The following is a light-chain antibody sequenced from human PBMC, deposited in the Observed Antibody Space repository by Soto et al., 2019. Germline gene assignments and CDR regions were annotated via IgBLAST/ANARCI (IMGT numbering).Light chain of an antibody. CDR2: GNS. J-gene: IGLJ1*01. V-gene: IGLV1-40*01. CDR3: PSYDTSLSGHV. CDR1: SSNIGAGFG. Sequence: QSVLTQPPSVSGAPGQRVTISCTGSSSNIGAGFGVHWYQQLPGTAPKLLISGNSNRPSGVPDRFSGSRSGTSASLAITGLQAEDEADYYCPSYDTSLSGHVFGTGTKVTVL.